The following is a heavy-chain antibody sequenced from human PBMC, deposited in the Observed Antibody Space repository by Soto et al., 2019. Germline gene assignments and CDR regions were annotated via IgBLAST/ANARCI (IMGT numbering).Heavy chain of an antibody. CDR1: GFTFSNYA. CDR2: ISGSGGST. Sequence: EVQLLESGGGLVQPGGSLRLSCAASGFTFSNYAMSWVRQAPGKGLEWVSAISGSGGSTYYADSVKGRFTISRDNSKNTLYLQMNSLRAEDTAVYYCAKDRDDYVWGSFHSRNDYWGQGTLVTVSS. D-gene: IGHD3-16*01. CDR3: AKDRDDYVWGSFHSRNDY. V-gene: IGHV3-23*01. J-gene: IGHJ4*02.